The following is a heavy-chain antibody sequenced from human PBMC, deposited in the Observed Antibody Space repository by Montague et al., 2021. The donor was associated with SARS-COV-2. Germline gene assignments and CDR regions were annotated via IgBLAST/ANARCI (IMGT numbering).Heavy chain of an antibody. J-gene: IGHJ2*01. CDR3: ARGSGWYKYWYFDL. CDR1: GGSISSGSYY. D-gene: IGHD6-19*01. V-gene: IGHV4-61*02. Sequence: TLSLTCTVSGGSISSGSYYWSWIRQPAGKGLEWIGRIYTTGRTNYNPSLKSRVTISIDTSKNQFSLKLSSVTAADTAVYYCARGSGWYKYWYFDLWGRGTLVTVSS. CDR2: IYTTGRT.